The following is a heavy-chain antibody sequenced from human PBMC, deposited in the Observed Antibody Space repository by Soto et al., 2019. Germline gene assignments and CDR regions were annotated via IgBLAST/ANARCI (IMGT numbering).Heavy chain of an antibody. CDR2: INPSGGST. J-gene: IGHJ6*02. V-gene: IGHV1-46*01. CDR1: GYTFTSYY. D-gene: IGHD3-3*01. CDR3: ARSNTVYYDFWSGYYTGERDYSGMDV. Sequence: ASVKVSFTSSGYTFTSYYMHLVRQAPGQGLEWIGIINPSGGSTSYAQKFQGRVTMTRDTSTSTVYMELSSLRSEDTAVYYCARSNTVYYDFWSGYYTGERDYSGMDVWGQGTTVPVSS.